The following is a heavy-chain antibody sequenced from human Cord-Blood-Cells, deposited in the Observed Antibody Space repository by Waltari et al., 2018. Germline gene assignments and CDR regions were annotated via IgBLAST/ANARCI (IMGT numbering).Heavy chain of an antibody. V-gene: IGHV3-20*01. CDR3: ARAQTDGYNDAFDI. CDR2: SNWNGGST. D-gene: IGHD5-12*01. J-gene: IGHJ3*02. CDR1: GFTFDDYG. Sequence: EVQLVESGGGVVRPGGSLRLSCAASGFTFDDYGMSWVRQAPGKGLEGVYGSNWNGGSTGYGDSGKDRFTISRDNAKNSLYLQMNSLRAEDTALYHCARAQTDGYNDAFDIWGQGTMVTVSS.